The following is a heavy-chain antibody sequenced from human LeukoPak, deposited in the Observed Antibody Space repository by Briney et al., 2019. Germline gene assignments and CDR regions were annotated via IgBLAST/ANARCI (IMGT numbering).Heavy chain of an antibody. Sequence: GASVKVSCKASGYTFTSYDINWVRQATGQGLEWMGWMNPNSGNTGYAQKFQGRVTMTRNTSISTAYMELSSLRSEDTAVYYCACALPYSSSRYHNWFDPWGQGTLVTVSS. J-gene: IGHJ5*02. V-gene: IGHV1-8*01. CDR2: MNPNSGNT. CDR1: GYTFTSYD. D-gene: IGHD6-13*01. CDR3: ACALPYSSSRYHNWFDP.